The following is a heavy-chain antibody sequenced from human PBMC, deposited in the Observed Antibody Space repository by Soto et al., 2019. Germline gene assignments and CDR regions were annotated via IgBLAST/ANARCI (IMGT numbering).Heavy chain of an antibody. CDR2: INPSGISA. J-gene: IGHJ4*02. CDR3: ARVPVSYRAPCSGGSCYLFDY. D-gene: IGHD2-15*01. CDR1: GYTFTNYY. Sequence: ASVKVSCKTSGYTFTNYYIHWVRQAPGQGLEWMGVINPSGISATYAQKFQGRVTMTRDTSTSTVYMDLSSLRPEDTAVYFCARVPVSYRAPCSGGSCYLFDYWGQGTLVTVSS. V-gene: IGHV1-46*01.